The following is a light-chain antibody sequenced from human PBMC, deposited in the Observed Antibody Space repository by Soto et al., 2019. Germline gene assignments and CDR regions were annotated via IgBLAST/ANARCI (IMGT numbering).Light chain of an antibody. V-gene: IGKV1-27*01. CDR2: AAS. CDR3: QRYNSVPRT. Sequence: DIPMTQSPSSLSASIGDRVIITCRASQGISDYLAWYQQKPGKVPKLLIYAASTLQSGVPSRFRGSGSGKDFTLTISSLQPEDVATYYCQRYNSVPRTFGQGTRVEIK. J-gene: IGKJ1*01. CDR1: QGISDY.